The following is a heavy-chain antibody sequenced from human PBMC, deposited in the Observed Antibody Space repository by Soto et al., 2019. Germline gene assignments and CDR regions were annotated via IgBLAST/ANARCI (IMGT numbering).Heavy chain of an antibody. J-gene: IGHJ6*02. Sequence: GGSLRLSCAASGFTFSGYGMSWVRQSPGKGLEWVSAISGSGGSTYYADSVKGRFTISRDNSKNTLYLQMNSLRAEDTAVYYCAKVSSSWYEYGMDVWGQGTTVTVSS. D-gene: IGHD6-13*01. V-gene: IGHV3-23*01. CDR3: AKVSSSWYEYGMDV. CDR2: ISGSGGST. CDR1: GFTFSGYG.